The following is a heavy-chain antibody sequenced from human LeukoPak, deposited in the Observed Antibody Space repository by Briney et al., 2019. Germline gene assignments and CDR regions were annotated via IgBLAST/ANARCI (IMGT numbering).Heavy chain of an antibody. CDR1: GFTFSSYG. J-gene: IGHJ4*02. D-gene: IGHD6-13*01. CDR2: IWYDGSNK. V-gene: IGHV3-33*01. CDR3: ARGRIAAAGLDFDY. Sequence: GGSLRLSCAASGFTFSSYGMQRVRQAPGKGREWGAVIWYDGSNKYYADSVKGRFTISRDNSKNTLYLQMNSLRAEDTAVYYCARGRIAAAGLDFDYWGQGTLVTVSS.